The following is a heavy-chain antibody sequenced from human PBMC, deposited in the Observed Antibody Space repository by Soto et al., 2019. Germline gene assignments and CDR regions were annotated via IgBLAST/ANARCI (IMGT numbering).Heavy chain of an antibody. CDR1: GFTFTTYA. D-gene: IGHD5-18*01. J-gene: IGHJ4*02. V-gene: IGHV3-23*01. CDR2: ITGSGDSG. Sequence: ESGGGLVRPGGSLRLSCAASGFTFTTYAMSWVHQAPGKGLEWVSSITGSGDSGYYADSVKGRFTISRDNSKNTLYLQMNSLRAEDTAIYYCAKGIYKAMVTTFDYWGQGTLVTVSS. CDR3: AKGIYKAMVTTFDY.